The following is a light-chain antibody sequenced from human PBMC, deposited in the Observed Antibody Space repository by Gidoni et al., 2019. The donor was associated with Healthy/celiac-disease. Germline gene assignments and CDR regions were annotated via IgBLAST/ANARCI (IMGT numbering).Light chain of an antibody. CDR1: QSVSSY. CDR2: DAS. J-gene: IGKJ4*01. Sequence: EIVLTQSPDTLSLSPGERATLSCRASQSVSSYLAWYQQKPGQAPRLRIYDASNRATGIPARFSGSGSGTDFTLTISSLEPEDFAVYYWQQRSNWPLTFGGGTKVEIK. V-gene: IGKV3-11*01. CDR3: QQRSNWPLT.